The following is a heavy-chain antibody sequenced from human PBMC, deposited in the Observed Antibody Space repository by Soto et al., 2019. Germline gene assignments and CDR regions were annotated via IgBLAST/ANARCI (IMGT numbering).Heavy chain of an antibody. Sequence: EVQLVESGGGLVQPGGSLRLSCAASGFTFSSYSMNWVRQAPGKGLEWVSYISSSSSTIYYADSVKGRFTISRDNAKNSLYLQMNSLRAEDTAVYYCARDRGGTYYDFWSGVYYFDYWGQGTLVTVSS. CDR2: ISSSSSTI. V-gene: IGHV3-48*01. CDR1: GFTFSSYS. CDR3: ARDRGGTYYDFWSGVYYFDY. J-gene: IGHJ4*02. D-gene: IGHD3-3*01.